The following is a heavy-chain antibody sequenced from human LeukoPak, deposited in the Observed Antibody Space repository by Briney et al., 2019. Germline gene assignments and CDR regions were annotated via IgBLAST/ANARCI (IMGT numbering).Heavy chain of an antibody. CDR1: GGSFSGYY. CDR3: ARGGKLAARPHYYYYYMDV. J-gene: IGHJ6*03. V-gene: IGHV4-34*01. D-gene: IGHD6-6*01. Sequence: SETLSLTCAVYGGSFSGYYWSWIRQPPGKGLEWIGEINHSGSTNYNPSLKSRVTISVDTSKNQFSLKLSSVTAADTAVYYCARGGKLAARPHYYYYYMDVWGKGTTVTVSS. CDR2: INHSGST.